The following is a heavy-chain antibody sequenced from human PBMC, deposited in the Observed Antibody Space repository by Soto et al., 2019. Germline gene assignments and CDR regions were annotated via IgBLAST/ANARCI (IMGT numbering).Heavy chain of an antibody. Sequence: QVQLVQSGAEVKKPGSSVKVSCKASGGTFSSYSINWVRQAPGQGLEWMGEIIPIFGTANYGQKLQGRVTITADESTSTAYMELSSLRSEDTAVYYCARDGGRLSGGIDYWGQGTLVTVSS. CDR2: IIPIFGTA. CDR3: ARDGGRLSGGIDY. V-gene: IGHV1-69*01. J-gene: IGHJ4*02. D-gene: IGHD1-26*01. CDR1: GGTFSSYS.